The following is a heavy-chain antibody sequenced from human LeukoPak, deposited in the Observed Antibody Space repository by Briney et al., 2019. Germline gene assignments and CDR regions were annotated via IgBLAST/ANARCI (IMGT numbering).Heavy chain of an antibody. J-gene: IGHJ4*02. CDR2: MNPNSGNT. D-gene: IGHD6-13*01. CDR1: GYTFTCYD. CDR3: SRGGGYSSSFPLDY. V-gene: IGHV1-8*01. Sequence: ASVTVSCKASGYTFTCYDINWVRQAPAQGLEWMGWMNPNSGNTGYAQKFQGRVTMTRNTSISTAYMELSSLTSEDTAVYYCSRGGGYSSSFPLDYWGQGTLVTVSS.